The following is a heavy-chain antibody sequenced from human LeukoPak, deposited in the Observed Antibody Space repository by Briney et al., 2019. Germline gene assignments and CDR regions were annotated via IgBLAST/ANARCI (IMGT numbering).Heavy chain of an antibody. V-gene: IGHV1-2*02. CDR3: ARGCSSTSCYRLVSGAFDI. J-gene: IGHJ3*02. CDR1: GYTFTGYY. CDR2: INPNSGGT. Sequence: ASVKVSCKASGYTFTGYYMHWVRQAPGQGLEWMGWINPNSGGTNYAQKFQGRVTMTRDTSISTAYMELSRLRSDDTAVYYCARGCSSTSCYRLVSGAFDIWGQGTMVTVSS. D-gene: IGHD2-2*01.